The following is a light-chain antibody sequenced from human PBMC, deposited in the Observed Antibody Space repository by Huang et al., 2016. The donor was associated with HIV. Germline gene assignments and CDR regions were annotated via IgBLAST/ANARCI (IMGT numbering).Light chain of an antibody. CDR2: AAS. CDR1: QGISSY. Sequence: IQLTQSPSSLSASVGDRVPITFRASQGISSYLAWYQQKPGKAPKLLIYAASTLQSGVPSRFSCSGSGTEFTLTISSLQPEDFATYYCQQLNSYPEGFTFGPGTKVDIK. CDR3: QQLNSYPEGFT. V-gene: IGKV1-9*01. J-gene: IGKJ3*01.